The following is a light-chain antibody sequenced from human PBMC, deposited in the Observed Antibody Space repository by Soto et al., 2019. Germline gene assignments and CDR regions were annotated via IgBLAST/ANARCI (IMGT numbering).Light chain of an antibody. J-gene: IGKJ1*01. CDR1: QSISSY. CDR3: LQDHDDSWT. Sequence: DIQMTQSPSSLSASLGDRVTITCRASQSISSYLNWYQQKQGKAPKILIYAASSLQSGVPSRFSGSGSGTECTLTVSSLQPEDFETYYCLQDHDDSWTFGQGTKVDIK. V-gene: IGKV1-39*01. CDR2: AAS.